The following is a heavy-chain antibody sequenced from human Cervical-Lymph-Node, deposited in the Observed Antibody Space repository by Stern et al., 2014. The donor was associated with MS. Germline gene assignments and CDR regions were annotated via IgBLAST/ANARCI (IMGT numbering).Heavy chain of an antibody. CDR3: ARQYYGMDV. CDR1: GYTFTDYY. Sequence: VHLVESGAEMKKPGASVKVSCKASGYTFTDYYMHWVRQAPGQGLEWMGWINPDNGDTDSVQKFQGRVTMTRDTSISTAYMELSRLSSDDAAMYYCARQYYGMDVWGQGTTVTVSS. V-gene: IGHV1-2*02. D-gene: IGHD4-11*01. J-gene: IGHJ6*02. CDR2: INPDNGDT.